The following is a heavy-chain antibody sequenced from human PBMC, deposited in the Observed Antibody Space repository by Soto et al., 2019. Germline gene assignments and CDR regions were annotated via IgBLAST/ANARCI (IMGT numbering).Heavy chain of an antibody. V-gene: IGHV1-69*01. J-gene: IGHJ1*01. Sequence: QVQLVQSGAEAKKPGSSVKVSCKASGGTFSSYAISWVRQAPGQGLEWMGGIIPIFGTANYAQKFQGRVTITADESTSTAYMELSSLRSEDTAVYYCARGLVPTVIEGGYFQHWGQGTLVTVSS. CDR3: ARGLVPTVIEGGYFQH. CDR1: GGTFSSYA. D-gene: IGHD2-8*02. CDR2: IIPIFGTA.